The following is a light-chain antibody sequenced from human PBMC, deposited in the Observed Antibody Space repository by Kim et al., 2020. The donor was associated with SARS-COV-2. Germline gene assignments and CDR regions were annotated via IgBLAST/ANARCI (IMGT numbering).Light chain of an antibody. CDR1: QSVGNN. J-gene: IGKJ1*01. CDR2: TAS. V-gene: IGKV3-15*01. CDR3: QHYTDWPLA. Sequence: VSPGDRAALSCRASQSVGNNLAWYQQKVGQAPRLLIYTASTSATDTPARFSGSGSGKEFTLTITSLQSADFAVYYCQHYTDWPLAFGQGTKVYIK.